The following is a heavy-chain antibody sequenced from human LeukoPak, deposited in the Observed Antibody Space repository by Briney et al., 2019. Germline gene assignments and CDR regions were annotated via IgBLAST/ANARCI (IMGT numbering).Heavy chain of an antibody. CDR3: ARDGGQDY. V-gene: IGHV3-9*01. CDR1: GFTFDDYA. Sequence: PGRSLRLSCAASGFTFDDYAMHWVRQAPGKGLEWVSGISWNSGSIGYADSVKGRFTISRDNAKNSLYLQMNSLRAEDTAVYYCARDGGQDYWGQGTLVTVSS. J-gene: IGHJ4*02. D-gene: IGHD2-15*01. CDR2: ISWNSGSI.